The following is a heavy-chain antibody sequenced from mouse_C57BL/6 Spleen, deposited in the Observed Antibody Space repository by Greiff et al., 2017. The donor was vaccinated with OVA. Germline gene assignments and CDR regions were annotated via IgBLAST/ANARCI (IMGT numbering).Heavy chain of an antibody. CDR3: ARGIYYGNPAWFAY. J-gene: IGHJ3*01. D-gene: IGHD2-1*01. CDR1: GYTFTDYY. V-gene: IGHV1-26*01. Sequence: EVQLQQSGPELVKPGASVKISCKASGYTFTDYYMNWVKQSHGKSLEWIGDINPNNGGTSYNQKFKGKATLTVDKSSSTAYMELRSLTSEDSAVYYWARGIYYGNPAWFAYWGQGTLVTVSA. CDR2: INPNNGGT.